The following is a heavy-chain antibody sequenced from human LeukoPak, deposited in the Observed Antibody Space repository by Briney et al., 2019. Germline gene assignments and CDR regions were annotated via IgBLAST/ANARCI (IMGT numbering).Heavy chain of an antibody. Sequence: AASVTVSCKASGGTFSSYAISWVRQAPGQGLEWMGGIIPIFGTANYAQKFQGRVTITADESTSTGYMELSSLRSEDTAVYYCASKRGYSYGLDYWGQGTLVTVSS. J-gene: IGHJ4*02. CDR3: ASKRGYSYGLDY. CDR2: IIPIFGTA. D-gene: IGHD5-18*01. V-gene: IGHV1-69*13. CDR1: GGTFSSYA.